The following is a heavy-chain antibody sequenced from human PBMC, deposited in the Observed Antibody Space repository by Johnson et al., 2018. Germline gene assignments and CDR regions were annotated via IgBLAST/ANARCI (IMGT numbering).Heavy chain of an antibody. CDR1: GFTFGDFV. CDR2: ISSDGRNT. CDR3: ARDKAPYYFDWYFQF. Sequence: QVQLVETGGGAVQPGRSLRLSCVASGFTFGDFVMYWVRQAPGKGLEWVTAISSDGRNTYYAASVRGRFTISRDNAKNTLHLQMNSLRPEDTAVYYCARDKAPYYFDWYFQFWGQGTLVTVSS. J-gene: IGHJ1*01. D-gene: IGHD3-22*01. V-gene: IGHV3-30*03.